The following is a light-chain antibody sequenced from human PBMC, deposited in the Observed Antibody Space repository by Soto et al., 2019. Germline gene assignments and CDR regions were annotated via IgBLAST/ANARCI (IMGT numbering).Light chain of an antibody. V-gene: IGLV2-14*03. J-gene: IGLJ1*01. CDR3: SSYTSDNTYV. Sequence: QSALTQPGSVSGSPGQSITISCSGTSSDVGGYNYVSWYQQHPGKAPRVMIYDVSNRPSGVSDRFSGSKSGNTATLTISGLQAEDEADYYCSSYTSDNTYVFASGTKLTVL. CDR1: SSDVGGYNY. CDR2: DVS.